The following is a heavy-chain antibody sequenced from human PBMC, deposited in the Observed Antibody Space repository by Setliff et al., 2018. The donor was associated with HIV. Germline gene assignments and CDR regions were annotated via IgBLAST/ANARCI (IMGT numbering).Heavy chain of an antibody. CDR2: ISGDGADT. CDR3: VKGGWELDS. V-gene: IGHV3-23*01. J-gene: IGHJ4*02. CDR1: GFSFTTYP. Sequence: PGGSLRLSCVASGFSFTTYPMTWVRQAPGMGLEWVAGISGDGADTLYAGSVKGRFIVSSDSSKNTVYLQMNSLRDEDTAVYYCVKGGWELDSWGPGSPVTVSS. D-gene: IGHD1-26*01.